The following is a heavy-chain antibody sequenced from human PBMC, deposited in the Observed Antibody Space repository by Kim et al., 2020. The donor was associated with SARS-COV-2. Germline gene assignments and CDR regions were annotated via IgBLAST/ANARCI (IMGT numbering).Heavy chain of an antibody. J-gene: IGHJ4*02. CDR3: AHSGEAVAGNSFDY. D-gene: IGHD6-19*01. CDR1: GFSLSTYGVG. Sequence: SGPTLVKPTQTLSLTCTISGFSLSTYGVGVGWIRQPPGKALEWLALIYWDDDKRYSPSLKSRLTITKDTSKNQVVLTMTNMDPVDTATYYCAHSGEAVAGNSFDYWGQGTPVTVSS. CDR2: IYWDDDK. V-gene: IGHV2-5*02.